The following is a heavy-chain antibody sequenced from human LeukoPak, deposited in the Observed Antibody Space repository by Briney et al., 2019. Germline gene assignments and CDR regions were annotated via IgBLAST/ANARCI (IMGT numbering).Heavy chain of an antibody. CDR3: AKQALGVVTIGNNWFDP. CDR1: GFTFSSFS. V-gene: IGHV3-48*01. Sequence: GGSLRLSCAASGFTFSSFSMNWVRQAPGKGREGVSFITGSSSTIYYAESVKGRFTISRDNSKNTLYLQMNSLRAEDTAVYYCAKQALGVVTIGNNWFDPWGQGTLVTVSS. CDR2: ITGSSSTI. D-gene: IGHD3-3*01. J-gene: IGHJ5*02.